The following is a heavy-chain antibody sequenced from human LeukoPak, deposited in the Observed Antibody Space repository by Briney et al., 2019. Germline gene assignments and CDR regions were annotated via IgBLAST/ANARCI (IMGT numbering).Heavy chain of an antibody. J-gene: IGHJ4*02. CDR1: GFTFSNYN. V-gene: IGHV3-48*02. D-gene: IGHD4-17*01. CDR3: AREGYDYGDGLDY. CDR2: ISDSGSAT. Sequence: GGSLRLSCAASGFTFSNYNMKWVRQAPGKGLEWVSYISDSGSATYYADSVKGRFTISRDNAKNSLSVQMNSLRDEDTGGYYCAREGYDYGDGLDYWGQGTLVTVSS.